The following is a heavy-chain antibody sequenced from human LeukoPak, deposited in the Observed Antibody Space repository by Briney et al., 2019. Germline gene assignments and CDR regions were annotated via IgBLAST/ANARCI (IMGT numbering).Heavy chain of an antibody. Sequence: SGPTLVNPTQTLTLTCTFSGFSLSTSGVGVGWIRQPPGKALEWLALIYWDDDKRYSPSLKSRLTITKDTSKNQEVLTMTNMDPVDTATYYCAHWTYNWNPWGQGTLVTVSS. J-gene: IGHJ5*02. CDR2: IYWDDDK. CDR1: GFSLSTSGVG. CDR3: AHWTYNWNP. D-gene: IGHD1-20*01. V-gene: IGHV2-5*02.